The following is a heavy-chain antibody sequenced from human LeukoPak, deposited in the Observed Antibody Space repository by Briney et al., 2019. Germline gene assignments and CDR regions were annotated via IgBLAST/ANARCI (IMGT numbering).Heavy chain of an antibody. CDR2: ISGRGDDT. J-gene: IGHJ4*02. CDR1: GFTFRDYT. D-gene: IGHD3-22*01. CDR3: AKEVVGSGYYHLDK. V-gene: IGHV3-23*01. Sequence: GGSLRLSCAASGFTFRDYTMTWVRQAPGKGLEWVSTISGRGDDTHYADSVKGRFTISRDNSKNTLYLQMNRLRAEDTALFYCAKEVVGSGYYHLDKWGQGTLVAVSS.